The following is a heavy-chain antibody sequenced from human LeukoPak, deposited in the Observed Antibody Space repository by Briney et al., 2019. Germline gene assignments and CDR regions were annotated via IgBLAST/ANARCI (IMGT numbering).Heavy chain of an antibody. D-gene: IGHD3-3*01. CDR1: YVSISSSTYY. J-gene: IGHJ5*02. CDR3: ARHSGLRSPFDP. Sequence: KSSETLSLTCTVSYVSISSSTYYWGWIRQPPGKGLEWLGSVYYSGSTYYNPSLKSRVTISVDASKNQFSLKLSSVTAADTAVYYCARHSGLRSPFDPWGQGTLVTVSS. CDR2: VYYSGST. V-gene: IGHV4-39*01.